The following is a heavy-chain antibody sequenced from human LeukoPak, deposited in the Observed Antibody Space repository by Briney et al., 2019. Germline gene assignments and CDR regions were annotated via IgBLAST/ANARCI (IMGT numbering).Heavy chain of an antibody. D-gene: IGHD2-15*01. J-gene: IGHJ3*02. Sequence: ASVKVSCKASGYTFTGYYMHWVRQAPGQGLEWMGWISPNSGGTNYAQKFQGRVTMTTDTSTSTAYMELRSLRSDDTAVYYCARDNPLGYCSGGSCYGVDAFDIWGQGTMVTVSS. V-gene: IGHV1-2*02. CDR1: GYTFTGYY. CDR2: ISPNSGGT. CDR3: ARDNPLGYCSGGSCYGVDAFDI.